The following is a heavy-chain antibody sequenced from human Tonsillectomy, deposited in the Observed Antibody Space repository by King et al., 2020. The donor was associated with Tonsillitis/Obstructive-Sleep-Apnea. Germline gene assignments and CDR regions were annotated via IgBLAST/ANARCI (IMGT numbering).Heavy chain of an antibody. Sequence: VQPVESGGGLVKPGGSLRLSCAASGFTFSDYYMSWIRQAPGKGLEWVSYITSSGSAIYYADSVKGRFTISRDNAKKSLYLQMNSLRAEDTAVYYCARLDLEWFHFFDYWGQGTLVTVSS. D-gene: IGHD3-3*01. CDR2: ITSSGSAI. CDR3: ARLDLEWFHFFDY. CDR1: GFTFSDYY. V-gene: IGHV3-11*01. J-gene: IGHJ4*02.